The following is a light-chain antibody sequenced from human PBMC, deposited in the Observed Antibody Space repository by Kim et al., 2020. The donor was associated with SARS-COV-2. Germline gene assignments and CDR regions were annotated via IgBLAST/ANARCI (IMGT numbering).Light chain of an antibody. J-gene: IGKJ1*01. CDR1: QSISSY. V-gene: IGKV1-39*01. CDR2: DAS. Sequence: DIQMTQSPSSLSASVGDRVTITCRASQSISSYLNWYQQKPGKAPKLLIYDASSLQSGVPSRFSGSGSGTDFTLTISSLQPEDFTTYYSQQTYTSWTFGQGTKVDIK. CDR3: QQTYTSWT.